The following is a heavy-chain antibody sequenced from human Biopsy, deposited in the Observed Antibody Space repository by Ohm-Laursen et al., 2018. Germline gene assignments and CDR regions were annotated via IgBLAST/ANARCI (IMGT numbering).Heavy chain of an antibody. D-gene: IGHD1-26*01. Sequence: SETLSLTCTVSGVSINNYYWSWIRQPAGKGLEWIGRIYTSGSSNYNLSLESRVTMSVDTSKNQFSLKLRSVTAADTAVYYCARGTGRYYVYGAFDIWGQGTVVTVSS. J-gene: IGHJ3*02. CDR1: GVSINNYY. V-gene: IGHV4-4*07. CDR3: ARGTGRYYVYGAFDI. CDR2: IYTSGSS.